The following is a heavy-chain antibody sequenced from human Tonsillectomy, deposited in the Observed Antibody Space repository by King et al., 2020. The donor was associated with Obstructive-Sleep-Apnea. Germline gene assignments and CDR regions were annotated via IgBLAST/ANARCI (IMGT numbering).Heavy chain of an antibody. CDR1: GGSISNKNHY. D-gene: IGHD1-7*01. Sequence: LQLQESGPGLVKPSETLSLTCTVSGGSISNKNHYWGWIRQPPGKGLEWIGSIHYSGSTYYNPSLKSRFTMSSDTSKNQFSLKLTSVTAADTAVHYCARDGTITGNGVDNWGQGTLVTVSS. J-gene: IGHJ4*02. V-gene: IGHV4-39*07. CDR3: ARDGTITGNGVDN. CDR2: IHYSGST.